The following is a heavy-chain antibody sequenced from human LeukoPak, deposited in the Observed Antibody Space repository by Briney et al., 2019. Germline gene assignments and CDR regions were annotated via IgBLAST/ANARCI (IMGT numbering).Heavy chain of an antibody. V-gene: IGHV1-69*13. CDR2: IIPIFGTA. CDR3: ASGEMATIRYYFDY. D-gene: IGHD5-24*01. CDR1: GYTFTGYY. Sequence: ASVKVSCKASGYTFTGYYMHWVRQAPGQGLEWMGGIIPIFGTANYAQKFQGRVTITADESTSTAYMELSSLRSEDTAVYYCASGEMATIRYYFDYWGQGTLVTVSS. J-gene: IGHJ4*02.